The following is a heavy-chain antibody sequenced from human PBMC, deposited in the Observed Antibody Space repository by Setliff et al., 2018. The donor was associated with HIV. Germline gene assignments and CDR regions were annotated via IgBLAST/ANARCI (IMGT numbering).Heavy chain of an antibody. D-gene: IGHD4-4*01. CDR1: GGSVTSYY. Sequence: SETLSLTCTVSGGSVTSYYWSWIRQPAGKRLEWIGRISISGDTNYNPSLKSRATMSLDTSKNQFSLKLNSVTAADTAMYYCARDPATGVDYWGQGTLVTVSS. CDR3: ARDPATGVDY. CDR2: ISISGDT. J-gene: IGHJ4*02. V-gene: IGHV4-4*07.